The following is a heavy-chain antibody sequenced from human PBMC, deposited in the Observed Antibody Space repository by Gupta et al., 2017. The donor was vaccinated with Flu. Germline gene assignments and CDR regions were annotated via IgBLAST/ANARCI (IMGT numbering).Heavy chain of an antibody. D-gene: IGHD3-16*01. V-gene: IGHV3-7*01. J-gene: IGHJ5*01. Sequence: EVQLVESGGGLVQPGGALRLSCVGTGFRFSGNWMNWVRKAPGKGLEWVANIKPDGSESHQSASVKGRLKISRDSADNFLFLLMTGRRADDTAVYYCARELSDWGSWLDSW. CDR2: IKPDGSES. CDR1: GFRFSGNW. CDR3: ARELSDWGSWLDS.